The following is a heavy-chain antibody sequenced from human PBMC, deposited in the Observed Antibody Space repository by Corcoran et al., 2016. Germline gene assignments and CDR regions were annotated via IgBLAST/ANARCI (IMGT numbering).Heavy chain of an antibody. CDR1: GGTFSSYA. CDR3: ARTDDDCSSTSCYALYYYYGMDV. J-gene: IGHJ6*02. V-gene: IGHV1-69*01. Sequence: QVQLVQSGAEVKKPGSSVMVSCKASGGTFSSYAISWVRQAPGQGLEWMGGIIPIFGTANYAQKFQGRVTITADESTSTAYMELSSLSSEDTAVYYCARTDDDCSSTSCYALYYYYGMDVWGQGTTVTVSS. CDR2: IIPIFGTA. D-gene: IGHD2-2*01.